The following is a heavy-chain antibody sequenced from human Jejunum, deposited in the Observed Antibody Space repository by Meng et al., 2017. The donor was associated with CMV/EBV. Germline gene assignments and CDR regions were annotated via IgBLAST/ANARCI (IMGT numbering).Heavy chain of an antibody. D-gene: IGHD2-21*01. CDR3: ARQKCGGDCDMDV. Sequence: SGFDFSNYWMNGVRQGPGKGLEWVANIKEDVSERNYVDTVKGRFTISRDNAKNSMYLQMDSLRVEDTAVYYCARQKCGGDCDMDVWGQGTTVTVSS. CDR2: IKEDVSER. V-gene: IGHV3-7*01. CDR1: GFDFSNYW. J-gene: IGHJ6*02.